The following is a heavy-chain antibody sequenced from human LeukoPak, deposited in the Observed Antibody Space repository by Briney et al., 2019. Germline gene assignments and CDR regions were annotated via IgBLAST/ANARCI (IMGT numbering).Heavy chain of an antibody. CDR2: INHSGST. CDR3: ASSTMVRGVFDRHGWFDP. V-gene: IGHV4-34*01. CDR1: GGSFSGYY. D-gene: IGHD3-10*01. Sequence: PSETLSLTCAVYGGSFSGYYWSWIRQPPGKGLAWIGEINHSGSTNYNPSLKSRVTISVDTSKNQFSLKLSSVTAADTAVYYCASSTMVRGVFDRHGWFDPWGQGTLVTVSS. J-gene: IGHJ5*02.